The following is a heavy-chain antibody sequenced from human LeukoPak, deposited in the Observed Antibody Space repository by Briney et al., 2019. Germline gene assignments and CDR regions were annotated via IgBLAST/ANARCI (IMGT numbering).Heavy chain of an antibody. D-gene: IGHD2-2*01. V-gene: IGHV1-8*03. J-gene: IGHJ4*02. CDR3: ARAIPYQLLSDY. CDR1: GYTFSTYD. Sequence: ASVKVSCKTSGYTFSTYDINWVRQAAGQGLEWMGWMNPNSGNTGFAQKFQGRATITRDTSITTAYLELSSLRSEDTAVYYCARAIPYQLLSDYWGQGPRVSVSS. CDR2: MNPNSGNT.